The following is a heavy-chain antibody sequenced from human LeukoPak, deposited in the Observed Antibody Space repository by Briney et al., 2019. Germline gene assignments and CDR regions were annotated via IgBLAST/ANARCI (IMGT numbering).Heavy chain of an antibody. J-gene: IGHJ6*03. CDR3: ARDRFDDSSGYYYHYYYYMDV. D-gene: IGHD3-22*01. V-gene: IGHV4-39*07. CDR1: GGSISSSSSY. Sequence: SSETLSLTCTVSGGSISSSSSYWGWIRQPPGKGLEWIGSIYYSGNTDYNPSLKSRVTISVKTSKNQFSLKLSSVTAADTAVYYCARDRFDDSSGYYYHYYYYMDVWGKGTTVTVSS. CDR2: IYYSGNT.